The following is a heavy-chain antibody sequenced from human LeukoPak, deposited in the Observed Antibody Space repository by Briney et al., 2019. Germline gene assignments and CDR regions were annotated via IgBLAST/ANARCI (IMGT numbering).Heavy chain of an antibody. J-gene: IGHJ3*01. Sequence: GTSLSLSCAASGFTFRKHGMHWVRQAPGKGLEWVAVIPNDGSKVWYTDSVKGRFTISRDNSRNTLYLQMNSLRDEDTAVYYCVRDDEYDGNGFDAWGQGTTVTVFS. V-gene: IGHV3-30*12. CDR1: GFTFRKHG. CDR3: VRDDEYDGNGFDA. CDR2: IPNDGSKV. D-gene: IGHD3-16*01.